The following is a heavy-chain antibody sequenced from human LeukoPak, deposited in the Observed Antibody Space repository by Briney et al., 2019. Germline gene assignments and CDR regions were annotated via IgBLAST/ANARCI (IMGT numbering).Heavy chain of an antibody. Sequence: GGSLRLSCAASGFTVSNNYMTWVRQAPGKGLEWVLLIYSGGSTYYADSVKGRFTISRDNSKNTVYLRMNSLRAEDTAVYYCARNIPVTRWGYWGQGTLVTVSS. J-gene: IGHJ4*02. CDR1: GFTVSNNY. CDR2: IYSGGST. D-gene: IGHD2-21*01. V-gene: IGHV3-66*01. CDR3: ARNIPVTRWGY.